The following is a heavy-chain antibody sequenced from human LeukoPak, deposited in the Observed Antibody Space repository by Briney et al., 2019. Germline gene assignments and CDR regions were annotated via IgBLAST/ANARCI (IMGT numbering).Heavy chain of an antibody. Sequence: PGGSLRLSCAASGFTVSNNYMTWVRQAPGKGLEWVSLIYSGGSTYYADSVKGRFTISRDNSKNTVYLQMNSLRAEDTAVYYCAREGSSGYYVFYWGQGTLVTVSS. CDR2: IYSGGST. CDR1: GFTVSNNY. D-gene: IGHD3-22*01. CDR3: AREGSSGYYVFY. J-gene: IGHJ4*02. V-gene: IGHV3-66*01.